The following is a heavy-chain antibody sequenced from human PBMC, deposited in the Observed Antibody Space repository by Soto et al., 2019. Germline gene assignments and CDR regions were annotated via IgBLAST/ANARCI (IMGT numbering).Heavy chain of an antibody. V-gene: IGHV3-30*18. Sequence: QVQLVESGGGVVQPGRSLRLSCAASGFTFSSYGMHWVRQAPGKGLEWVAVISYDGSNKYYADSVKGRFTISRDNSKNTRYLQMNSLRAEDTAVYYCAKDGGYDFWSGYYGMDVWGQGTTVTVSS. J-gene: IGHJ6*02. CDR3: AKDGGYDFWSGYYGMDV. CDR1: GFTFSSYG. D-gene: IGHD3-3*01. CDR2: ISYDGSNK.